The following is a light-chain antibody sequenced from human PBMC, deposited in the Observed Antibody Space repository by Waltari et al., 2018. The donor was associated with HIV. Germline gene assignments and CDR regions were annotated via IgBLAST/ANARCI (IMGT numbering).Light chain of an antibody. V-gene: IGLV3-21*02. CDR2: DDR. CDR1: DIGSKS. CDR3: QVWDSNSAF. J-gene: IGLJ1*01. Sequence: SYDLTQPPSVSVATGQTARITCGGNDIGSKSVHWYQLGPGQAPVLVGYDDRDRRSGIPYPFSGSNSGDTATLTVGWAEAEDEADYYCQVWDSNSAFFGSGTKVTVL.